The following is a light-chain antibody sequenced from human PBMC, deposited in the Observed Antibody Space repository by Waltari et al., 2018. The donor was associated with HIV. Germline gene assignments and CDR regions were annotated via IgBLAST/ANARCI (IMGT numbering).Light chain of an antibody. CDR1: QSITSNY. J-gene: IGKJ1*01. Sequence: EVVLTQSPGSLSLSPGDRATLSCRASQSITSNYLAWYQQRPGQAPRLLIFVASSRAADIPDRFSGSGSGPDFTLTITRLEPEDFAVYYCHQYGSTPRTFGQGTTVEVK. CDR2: VAS. V-gene: IGKV3-20*01. CDR3: HQYGSTPRT.